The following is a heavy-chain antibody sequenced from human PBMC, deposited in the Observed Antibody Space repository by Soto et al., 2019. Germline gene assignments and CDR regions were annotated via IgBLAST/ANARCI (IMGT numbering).Heavy chain of an antibody. Sequence: ASGKVSCKASGYTLTGYYMHWVLQAPGQGLEWMGWINPNSGGTNYVQKFQGRVTMTRDTSISTAYMELSRLRSDDTAVYYCARNPYVRGNYYFFDPWGPGTLVTV. V-gene: IGHV1-2*02. CDR1: GYTLTGYY. CDR2: INPNSGGT. D-gene: IGHD3-22*01. CDR3: ARNPYVRGNYYFFDP. J-gene: IGHJ5*02.